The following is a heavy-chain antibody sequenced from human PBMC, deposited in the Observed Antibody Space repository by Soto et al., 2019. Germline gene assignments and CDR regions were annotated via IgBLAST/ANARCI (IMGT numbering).Heavy chain of an antibody. J-gene: IGHJ6*02. CDR2: IYYSGST. CDR1: GGSISSGDYY. V-gene: IGHV4-30-4*01. D-gene: IGHD1-20*01. Sequence: SSETLSLTXTVSGGSISSGDYYWSWIRQPPGKGLEWIGYIYYSGSTYYNPSLKSRVTISVDTSKNQFSLKLSSVTAADTAVYYCAREVTGTPEGRYYYYGMDVWGQGTTVTVSS. CDR3: AREVTGTPEGRYYYYGMDV.